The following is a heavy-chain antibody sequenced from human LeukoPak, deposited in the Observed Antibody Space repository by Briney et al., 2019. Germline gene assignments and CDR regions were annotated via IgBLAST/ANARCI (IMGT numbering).Heavy chain of an antibody. J-gene: IGHJ6*03. V-gene: IGHV4-4*07. CDR1: GGSISSYY. CDR2: IYTSGST. D-gene: IGHD3-10*01. Sequence: SETLSLTCTVSGGSISSYYWSWIRQPAGKGLEWIGRIYTSGSTNYNPSLKSRVTMLVDTSKNQFSLKLSSVTAADTAVYYCARERFGELSWGLYYYYYYMDVWGKGTTVTVSS. CDR3: ARERFGELSWGLYYYYYYMDV.